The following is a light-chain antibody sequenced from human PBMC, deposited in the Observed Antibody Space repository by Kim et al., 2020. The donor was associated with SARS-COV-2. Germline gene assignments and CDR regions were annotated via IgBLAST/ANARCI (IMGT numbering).Light chain of an antibody. J-gene: IGKJ3*01. CDR3: QQSYITPFT. CDR2: AAS. Sequence: ASVGDRVTSTCRTNQSISSHLNWYQQKPGRAPKLLISAASTLQGGVPSRFSGSGSETDFTLTISSLQPEDFATYFCQQSYITPFTFGPGTKVDIK. V-gene: IGKV1-39*01. CDR1: QSISSH.